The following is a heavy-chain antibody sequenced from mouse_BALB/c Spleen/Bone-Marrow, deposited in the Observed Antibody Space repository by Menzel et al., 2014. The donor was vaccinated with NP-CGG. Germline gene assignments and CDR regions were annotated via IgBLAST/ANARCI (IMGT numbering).Heavy chain of an antibody. J-gene: IGHJ1*01. D-gene: IGHD1-1*01. CDR3: ASYYGSSWYFDV. CDR2: INPYNGGT. CDR1: GYSFTGYT. Sequence: EVKLVESGPELVKLGASMKISCKASGYSFTGYTMNWVKQSHGKNLEWIGLINPYNGGTSYNQKFKGKATLTVDKSSRTAYMEFLSLTSEDSAVYYCASYYGSSWYFDVWGAGTTVTVSS. V-gene: IGHV1S135*01.